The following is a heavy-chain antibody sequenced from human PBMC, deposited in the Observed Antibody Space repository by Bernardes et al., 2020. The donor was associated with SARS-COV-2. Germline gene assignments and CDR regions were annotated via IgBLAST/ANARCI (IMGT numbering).Heavy chain of an antibody. CDR1: GFTFSSYG. D-gene: IGHD5-12*01. Sequence: GGSLRLSCAASGFTFSSYGMHWVRQAPGKGLEWVAVISYDGSNKYYADSVKGRFTISRDNSKNTLYLQMNSLRAEDTAVYYCARGPYSGYDWGWIAAASYYYYGMDVWGQGTTVTVSS. CDR2: ISYDGSNK. V-gene: IGHV3-30*03. J-gene: IGHJ6*02. CDR3: ARGPYSGYDWGWIAAASYYYYGMDV.